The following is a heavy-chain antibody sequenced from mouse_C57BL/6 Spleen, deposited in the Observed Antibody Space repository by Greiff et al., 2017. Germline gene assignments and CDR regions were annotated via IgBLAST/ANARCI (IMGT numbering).Heavy chain of an antibody. CDR2: INPYNGGT. CDR3: ARSYYSNWYFDV. V-gene: IGHV1-19*01. CDR1: GYTFTDYY. Sequence: VHVKQSGPVLVKPGASVKMSCKASGYTFTDYYMNWVKQSHGKSLEWIGVINPYNGGTSYNQKFKGKATLTVDKSSSTAYMELNSLTSEDSAVYYCARSYYSNWYFDVWGTGTTVTVSS. D-gene: IGHD2-5*01. J-gene: IGHJ1*03.